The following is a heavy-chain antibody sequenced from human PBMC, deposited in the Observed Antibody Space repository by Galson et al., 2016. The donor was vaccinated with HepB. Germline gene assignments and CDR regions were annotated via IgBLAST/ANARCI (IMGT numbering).Heavy chain of an antibody. Sequence: SLRLSCAASGFFFTSYGMHWVRQAPGKGLEWVAVVSFDGSIKYYGDSVKGRFTISRDNSKNTLYLQMNSLRAEDTAVYYCARALVSSGYSGVDYWGQGTLVTASS. CDR3: ARALVSSGYSGVDY. CDR1: GFFFTSYG. D-gene: IGHD3-22*01. CDR2: VSFDGSIK. J-gene: IGHJ4*02. V-gene: IGHV3-30*03.